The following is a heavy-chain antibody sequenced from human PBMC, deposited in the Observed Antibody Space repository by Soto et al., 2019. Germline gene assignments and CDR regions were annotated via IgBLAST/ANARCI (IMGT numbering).Heavy chain of an antibody. CDR1: GFSISTSAVG. Sequence: QITLKASCPTLVKPTQTLTLTCTFAGFSISTSAVGVGCSRLPPGKALAWLALIYWDDDKRYSPSLKSRLTITKDTSKNQVVLTMTNIAPVDTATYYCAHTEKDYYYYYGMDVWGQGTTVTVSS. J-gene: IGHJ6*02. CDR2: IYWDDDK. CDR3: AHTEKDYYYYYGMDV. V-gene: IGHV2-5*02.